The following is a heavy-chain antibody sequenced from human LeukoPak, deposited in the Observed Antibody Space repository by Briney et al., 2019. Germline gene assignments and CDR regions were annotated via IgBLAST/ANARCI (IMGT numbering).Heavy chain of an antibody. J-gene: IGHJ4*02. Sequence: SETLSLTCTVSGXSISSYYWSWIRQPPGKGLEWIGEINHSGSTNYNPSLKSRVTILVDTSKNQFSLNLSSVTAADTAVYYCARTKSGWYYSDYWGQGTLVSVPS. CDR1: GXSISSYY. V-gene: IGHV4-34*01. CDR3: ARTKSGWYYSDY. D-gene: IGHD6-19*01. CDR2: INHSGST.